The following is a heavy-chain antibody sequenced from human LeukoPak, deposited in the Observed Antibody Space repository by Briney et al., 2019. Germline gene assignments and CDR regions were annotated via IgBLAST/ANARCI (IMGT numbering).Heavy chain of an antibody. CDR1: GFIFTNYF. CDR2: ISSSSYI. V-gene: IGHV3-69-1*01. J-gene: IGHJ4*02. Sequence: GGSLRLSCAASGFIFTNYFMSWVRQAPGKGLEWVSSISSSSYIYYADSVKGRFTISRDNAKNSLYLQMNSLRAEDTAVYYCARVNGDDSFDYWGQGTLVTVSS. CDR3: ARVNGDDSFDY. D-gene: IGHD4-17*01.